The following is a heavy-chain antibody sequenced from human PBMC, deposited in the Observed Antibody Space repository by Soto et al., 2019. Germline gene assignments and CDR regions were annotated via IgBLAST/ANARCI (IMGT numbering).Heavy chain of an antibody. D-gene: IGHD2-21*02. Sequence: ASVKVSCKASGYTFTGYYMHWVRQAPGQGLEWMGWINPNSGGTNYAQKFQGRVTMTRDTSISTAYMELSRLRSDDTAVYYCARVVVTAIPWYFDLWGRGTLVTVS. CDR2: INPNSGGT. V-gene: IGHV1-2*02. J-gene: IGHJ2*01. CDR3: ARVVVTAIPWYFDL. CDR1: GYTFTGYY.